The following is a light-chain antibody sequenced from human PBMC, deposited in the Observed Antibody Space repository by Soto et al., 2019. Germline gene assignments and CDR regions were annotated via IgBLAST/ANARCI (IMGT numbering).Light chain of an antibody. CDR3: QQYGSSPFT. CDR1: QSVSSQ. Sequence: EVVLTQSPATLSLSPGERASLSCRASQSVSSQLAWYQQKPGQTPRLLIYDVSNRATGISARFSGSGSGTDFTLTISRLEPEDFAVYYCQQYGSSPFTFGPGTKVDIK. J-gene: IGKJ3*01. CDR2: DVS. V-gene: IGKV3-20*01.